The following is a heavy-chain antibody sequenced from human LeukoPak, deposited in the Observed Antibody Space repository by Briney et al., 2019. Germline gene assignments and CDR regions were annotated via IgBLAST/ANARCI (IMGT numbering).Heavy chain of an antibody. CDR1: GFTFSSYA. Sequence: PGGSLRLSCAASGFTFSSYAMSWVRQAPGNRLEWVSAISGSGGSTYYADSVKGRFTISRDNSKNTLYLQMNSLRAEDTAVYYCAKQQQSYYYDTSGYYVAFWGQGTLVTVSS. D-gene: IGHD3-22*01. V-gene: IGHV3-23*01. J-gene: IGHJ4*02. CDR2: ISGSGGST. CDR3: AKQQQSYYYDTSGYYVAF.